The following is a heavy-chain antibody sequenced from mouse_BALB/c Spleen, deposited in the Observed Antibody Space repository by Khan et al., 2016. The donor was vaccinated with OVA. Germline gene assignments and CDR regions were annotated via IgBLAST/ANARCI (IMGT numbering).Heavy chain of an antibody. CDR1: GYTFTNYG. CDR3: ARGVSRAMDY. CDR2: IYTYTGEP. D-gene: IGHD1-1*01. J-gene: IGHJ4*01. V-gene: IGHV9-3-1*01. Sequence: QIQLVQSGPELKKPGETVKISCKASGYTFTNYGMNWVKQAPGKGLKWMGWIYTYTGEPTYADDFKGRFAFSLETSASTAYLQINNLKNEDTATDFCARGVSRAMDYWGQGTSVTVSS.